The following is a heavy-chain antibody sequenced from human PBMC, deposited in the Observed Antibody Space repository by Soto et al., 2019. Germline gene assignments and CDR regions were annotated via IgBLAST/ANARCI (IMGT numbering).Heavy chain of an antibody. D-gene: IGHD5-18*01. V-gene: IGHV1-69*06. CDR2: IIPIFGTA. CDR3: ARDPVDTAMAYYYYGMDV. J-gene: IGHJ6*02. Sequence: QVQLVQSGAEVKKPGSSVKVSCKASGGTFSSYAISWVRQAPGQGLEWMGGIIPIFGTANYAQKFQDRVTITADKSTSTAYMELSSLRSEDTAVYYCARDPVDTAMAYYYYGMDVWGQGTTVTVSS. CDR1: GGTFSSYA.